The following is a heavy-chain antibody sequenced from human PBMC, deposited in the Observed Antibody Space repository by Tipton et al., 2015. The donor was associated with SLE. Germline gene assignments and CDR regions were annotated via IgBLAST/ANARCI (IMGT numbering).Heavy chain of an antibody. J-gene: IGHJ3*02. CDR2: IYYSGST. D-gene: IGHD3-10*01. V-gene: IGHV4-59*01. CDR1: GGSISSYY. CDR3: ARATYYYYDAFDI. Sequence: GSLRLSCTVSGGSISSYYWSWIRQPPGKGLEWIGYIYYSGSTAYNPSLKSRVTISVDTSKNQFSLKLSSVTAADTAVFYCARATYYYYDAFDIWGQGTMVTVSS.